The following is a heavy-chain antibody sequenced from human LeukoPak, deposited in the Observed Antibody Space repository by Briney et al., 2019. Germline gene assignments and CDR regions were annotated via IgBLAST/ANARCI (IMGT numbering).Heavy chain of an antibody. D-gene: IGHD6-25*01. CDR3: ARDSGWAFDI. Sequence: GRSLRLSCAASGFTFSSYGMHWVRQAPGKGLEWVSVISYDGNNKYYADSLKGRFTISRDNSKNTLYLQMNSLRAEDTAVYYCARDSGWAFDIWGQGTMVTVSS. CDR2: ISYDGNNK. V-gene: IGHV3-30*03. J-gene: IGHJ3*02. CDR1: GFTFSSYG.